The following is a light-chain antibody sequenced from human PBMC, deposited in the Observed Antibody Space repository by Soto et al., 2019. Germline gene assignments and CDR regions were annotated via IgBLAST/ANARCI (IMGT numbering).Light chain of an antibody. CDR3: QQYGSSPTT. V-gene: IGKV3-20*01. CDR2: GPS. J-gene: IGKJ1*01. CDR1: QSVSSSY. Sequence: EIVLTQSPGTLSLSPGERATLSCRASQSVSSSYLAWYQQKPGQAPRLLIYGPSSRATGIPDRFSGSGSGTDFTLTISRLEPEDFAVYYCQQYGSSPTTFGQGTKVDIK.